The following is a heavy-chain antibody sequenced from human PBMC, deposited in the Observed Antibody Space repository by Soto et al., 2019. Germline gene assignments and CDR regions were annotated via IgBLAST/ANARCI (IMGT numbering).Heavy chain of an antibody. V-gene: IGHV4-38-2*01. CDR3: ARAGPILRDFDWRYYFDY. CDR2: IYHSGST. J-gene: IGHJ4*02. Sequence: SETLSLTXAVSGYSISSGYYWGWIRQPPGKGLEWIGSIYHSGSTYYNPSLKSRVTISVDTSKNQFSLKLSSVTAADTAVYYCARAGPILRDFDWRYYFDYWGQGTLVTVSS. D-gene: IGHD3-9*01. CDR1: GYSISSGYY.